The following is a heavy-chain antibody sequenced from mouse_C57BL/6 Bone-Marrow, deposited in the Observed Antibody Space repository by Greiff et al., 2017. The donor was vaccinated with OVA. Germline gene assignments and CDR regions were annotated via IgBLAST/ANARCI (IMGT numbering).Heavy chain of an antibody. Sequence: VQLQQSGPELVKPGASVKLSCKASGYTFTSYDITWVKQRPGQGLEWIGWIYPGDGSTKYNEKFKGKATLTVDTSSRTAYMQLHSLTSEDSAVYFCARGYYGSSYDYFDYWGQGTTLTVSS. V-gene: IGHV1-85*01. J-gene: IGHJ2*01. CDR3: ARGYYGSSYDYFDY. CDR2: IYPGDGST. D-gene: IGHD1-1*01. CDR1: GYTFTSYD.